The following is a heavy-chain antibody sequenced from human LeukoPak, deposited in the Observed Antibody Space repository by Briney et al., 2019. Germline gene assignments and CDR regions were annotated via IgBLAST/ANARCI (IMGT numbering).Heavy chain of an antibody. CDR2: ISYDGSNK. J-gene: IGHJ6*02. V-gene: IGHV3-30-3*01. CDR3: ARDLYYYGSGSFGKYYYYGMDV. Sequence: GRSLRLSCAASGFTFSSYAMHWVRQAPGKGLEWVAVISYDGSNKYYADSVKGRFTISRDNSKNTLYLQMNSLRAEDTAVYYCARDLYYYGSGSFGKYYYYGMDVWGQGTTVTVSS. CDR1: GFTFSSYA. D-gene: IGHD3-10*01.